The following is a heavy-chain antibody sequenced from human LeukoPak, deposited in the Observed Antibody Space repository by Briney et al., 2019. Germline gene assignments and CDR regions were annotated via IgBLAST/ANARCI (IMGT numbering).Heavy chain of an antibody. CDR1: GGSISSSSYY. CDR2: IYYSGST. CDR3: ARKEGIAAAGHFDY. V-gene: IGHV4-39*01. D-gene: IGHD6-13*01. J-gene: IGHJ4*02. Sequence: SETLSLTCTVSGGSISSSSYYWGWIRQPPGKGLEWIGSIYYSGSTYYNPSLKSRVTISVDTSKNRFSLKLSSVTAADTAVYYCARKEGIAAAGHFDYWGQGTLVTVSS.